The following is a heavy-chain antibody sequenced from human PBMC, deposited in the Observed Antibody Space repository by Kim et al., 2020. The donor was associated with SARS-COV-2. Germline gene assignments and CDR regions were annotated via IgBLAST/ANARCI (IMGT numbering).Heavy chain of an antibody. CDR1: GGTFSSYA. D-gene: IGHD3-10*01. CDR3: ARAPLRFGDRSWFDP. J-gene: IGHJ5*02. V-gene: IGHV1-69*13. Sequence: SVKVSCKASGGTFSSYAISWVRQAPGQGLEWMGGIIPIFGTANYAQKFQGRVTITADESTSTAYMELSSLRSEDTAVYYCARAPLRFGDRSWFDPWGQGTLVTVSS. CDR2: IIPIFGTA.